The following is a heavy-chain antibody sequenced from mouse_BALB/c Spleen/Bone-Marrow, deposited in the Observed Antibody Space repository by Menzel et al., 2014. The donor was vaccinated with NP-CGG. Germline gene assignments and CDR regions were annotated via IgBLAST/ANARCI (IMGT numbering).Heavy chain of an antibody. Sequence: EVMLVESGGGLVQPGGSLRLSCATSGFTFTDYYMNWVRQPPGKALEWLGFISNKANGYTTKYSASVKGRFAISRDNSKSMLYLQMNTLRAEDSATYYCARDIERVLFDFWGQGTTLTVSS. CDR3: ARDIERVLFDF. J-gene: IGHJ2*01. CDR1: GFTFTDYY. CDR2: ISNKANGYTT. V-gene: IGHV7-3*02.